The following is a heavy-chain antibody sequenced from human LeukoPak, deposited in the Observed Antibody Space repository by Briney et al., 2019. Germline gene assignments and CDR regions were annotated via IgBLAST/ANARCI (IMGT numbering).Heavy chain of an antibody. CDR2: IKSKTDGGTT. CDR3: TTESAYGSGRRPLPYYYYYMDV. V-gene: IGHV3-15*01. J-gene: IGHJ6*03. D-gene: IGHD3-10*01. Sequence: GGSLRLSCAASGFTFSNAWMSWVRQAPGKGLEWVGRIKSKTDGGTTDYAAPVKGRFTISRDDSKNTLYLQMNSLKTEDTAVYYCTTESAYGSGRRPLPYYYYYMDVWGKGTTVTVSS. CDR1: GFTFSNAW.